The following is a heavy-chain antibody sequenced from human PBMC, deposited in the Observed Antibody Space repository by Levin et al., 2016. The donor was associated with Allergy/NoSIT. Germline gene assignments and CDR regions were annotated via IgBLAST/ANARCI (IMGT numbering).Heavy chain of an antibody. CDR2: IYYSGST. J-gene: IGHJ6*02. D-gene: IGHD5-12*01. Sequence: WIRQPPGKGLEWIGYIYYSGSTNYNPSLKSRVTISVDTSKNQFSLKLSSVTAADTAVYYCARLRGYSGYDYYYYYGMDVWGQGTTVTVSS. V-gene: IGHV4-59*08. CDR3: ARLRGYSGYDYYYYYGMDV.